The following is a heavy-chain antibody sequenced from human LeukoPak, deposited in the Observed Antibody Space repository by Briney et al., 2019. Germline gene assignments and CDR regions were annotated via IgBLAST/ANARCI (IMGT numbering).Heavy chain of an antibody. D-gene: IGHD3-22*01. J-gene: IGHJ6*02. Sequence: ASVKVSCKASGYTFTSYGISWVRQSPGQGLEWMGWISAYNGNTNYAQKLQGRVTMTTDTSTSTAYMELRSLRSDDTAVYYCARDLPTPGGYYYDSSGYSPKNYYYYGMDVWGQGTTVTVSS. CDR1: GYTFTSYG. V-gene: IGHV1-18*01. CDR2: ISAYNGNT. CDR3: ARDLPTPGGYYYDSSGYSPKNYYYYGMDV.